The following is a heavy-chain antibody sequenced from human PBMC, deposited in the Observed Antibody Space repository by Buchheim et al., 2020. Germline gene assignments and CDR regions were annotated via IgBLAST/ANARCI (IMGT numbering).Heavy chain of an antibody. J-gene: IGHJ5*02. CDR3: GRVGLQNWFDP. Sequence: QVQLVQSGAEVKKPGASVKVSCKASGYTFTSYYMHWVRQAPGQGLEWMGIINPSGGSTSYAQKFQGRVTMTRDTSTSTVYMELGSLGSEDTAVDYWGRVGLQNWFDPWGQGTL. CDR1: GYTFTSYY. CDR2: INPSGGST. V-gene: IGHV1-46*03. D-gene: IGHD5-18*01.